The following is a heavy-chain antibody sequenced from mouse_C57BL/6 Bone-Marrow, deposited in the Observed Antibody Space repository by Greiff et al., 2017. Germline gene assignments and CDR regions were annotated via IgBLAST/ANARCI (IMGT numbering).Heavy chain of an antibody. J-gene: IGHJ2*01. V-gene: IGHV5-4*01. Sequence: EVQLEESGGGLVKPGGSLKLSCAASGFTFSSYAMSWVRQTPEKRLEWVATISDGGSYTYYPDNVKGRFTISRDNAKNNLYLQMSHLKSEDTAMYYCARDGLRRAFYFDYWGQGTTLTVTS. CDR3: ARDGLRRAFYFDY. CDR2: ISDGGSYT. CDR1: GFTFSSYA. D-gene: IGHD2-4*01.